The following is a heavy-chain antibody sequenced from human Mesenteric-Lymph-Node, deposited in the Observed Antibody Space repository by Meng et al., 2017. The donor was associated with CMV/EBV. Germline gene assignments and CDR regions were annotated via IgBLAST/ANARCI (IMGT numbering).Heavy chain of an antibody. V-gene: IGHV4-4*02. CDR1: GASLSSTYW. D-gene: IGHD7-27*01. CDR2: IYHSGST. Sequence: LTCAVYGASLSSTYWWSWVRQPPGKGLNWIGEIYHSGSTNYNPSLKSRVTISVDKPQNQFSLKLTSVTPEDTAVYYCARAANWGAIDYWGQGTLVTVSS. J-gene: IGHJ4*02. CDR3: ARAANWGAIDY.